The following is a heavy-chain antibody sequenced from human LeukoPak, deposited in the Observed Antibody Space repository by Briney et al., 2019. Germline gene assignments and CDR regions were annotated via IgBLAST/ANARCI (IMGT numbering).Heavy chain of an antibody. CDR1: GYTFTSYA. CDR2: INTNTGNP. D-gene: IGHD6-13*01. CDR3: ARVPYSSSSYPAYGMDV. V-gene: IGHV7-4-1*02. Sequence: ASVKVSCKASGYTFTSYAMNWVRQAPGQGLEWMGWINTNTGNPTYAQGFTGRFVFSLDTSVSTAYLQISSLKAEDTAVYYCARVPYSSSSYPAYGMDVWGQGTTVTVSS. J-gene: IGHJ6*02.